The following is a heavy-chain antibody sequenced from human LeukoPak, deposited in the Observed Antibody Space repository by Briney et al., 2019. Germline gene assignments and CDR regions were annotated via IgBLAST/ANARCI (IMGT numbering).Heavy chain of an antibody. CDR2: IYYSGST. CDR3: ARVPTTVVNDAFDI. Sequence: SETLSLTCTVSGGSISSGGYYWSWIRQHPGKGLEWIGYIYYSGSTYCNPSLKSRVTISVDTSKNQFSLKLSSVTAADTAVYYCARVPTTVVNDAFDIWGQGTMVTVPS. D-gene: IGHD4-23*01. J-gene: IGHJ3*02. V-gene: IGHV4-31*03. CDR1: GGSISSGGYY.